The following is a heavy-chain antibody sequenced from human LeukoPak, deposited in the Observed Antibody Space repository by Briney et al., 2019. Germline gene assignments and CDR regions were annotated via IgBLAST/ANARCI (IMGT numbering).Heavy chain of an antibody. CDR3: ARGYPYYYDSSGYYTPGKADY. Sequence: GGSLRLSCAASGFYFRSYGMHWVRQAPGKGLEWVSSISSSRSSIYYADSMKGRFTISRDNAKTSLYLQMNSLRAEDTAVYYCARGYPYYYDSSGYYTPGKADYWGQGTLVTVSS. D-gene: IGHD3-22*01. J-gene: IGHJ4*02. CDR1: GFYFRSYG. CDR2: ISSSRSSI. V-gene: IGHV3-21*01.